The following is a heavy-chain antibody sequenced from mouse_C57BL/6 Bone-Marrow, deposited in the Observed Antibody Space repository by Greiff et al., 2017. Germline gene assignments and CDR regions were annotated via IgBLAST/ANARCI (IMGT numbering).Heavy chain of an antibody. Sequence: DVMLVESGGGLVKPGGSLKLSCAASGFTFSSYTMSWVRQTPEKRLEWVATISGGGGNTYYPDSVKGRFTISRDNAKNTLYLQMSSLRSEDTALYYCARGYDGYYSMDYWGQGTSVTVSS. J-gene: IGHJ4*01. D-gene: IGHD2-3*01. CDR1: GFTFSSYT. CDR3: ARGYDGYYSMDY. CDR2: ISGGGGNT. V-gene: IGHV5-9*01.